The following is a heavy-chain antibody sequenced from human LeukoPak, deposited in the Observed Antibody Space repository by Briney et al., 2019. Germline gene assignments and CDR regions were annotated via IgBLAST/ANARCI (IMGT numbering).Heavy chain of an antibody. J-gene: IGHJ3*02. CDR2: IYWNEDK. CDR3: AQRSQKYSSSWRRGDDAFDI. CDR1: GLSRRTRGGG. D-gene: IGHD6-13*01. V-gene: IGHV2-5*01. Sequence: ESGPTLMQPTPPLTLTYNFSGLSRRTRGGGVGWVRQPPEKGLEWLSLIYWNEDKRYSPTLKIRLTITKYTSKNQVVLTMTNMDPVDTATYYCAQRSQKYSSSWRRGDDAFDIWGQGTMVTVSS.